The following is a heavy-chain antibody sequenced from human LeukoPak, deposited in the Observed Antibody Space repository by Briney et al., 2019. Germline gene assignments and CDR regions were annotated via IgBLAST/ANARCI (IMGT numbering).Heavy chain of an antibody. CDR2: ISYDGNNK. D-gene: IGHD3-3*02. Sequence: PGGSLRLSCAASGFTFSSYAMHWVRQAPGKGLEWVAVISYDGNNKYYTDSVKGRFTISRDNSKNTLYLQMNSLRAEDTAVYYCARDAGGVLAYWGQGTLVTVSS. V-gene: IGHV3-30*04. CDR3: ARDAGGVLAY. CDR1: GFTFSSYA. J-gene: IGHJ4*02.